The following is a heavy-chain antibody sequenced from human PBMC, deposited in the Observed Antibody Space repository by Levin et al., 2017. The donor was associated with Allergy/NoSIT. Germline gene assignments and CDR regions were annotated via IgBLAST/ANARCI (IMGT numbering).Heavy chain of an antibody. J-gene: IGHJ4*02. D-gene: IGHD3-10*01. CDR2: ISDSGGS. CDR3: AKYSYGSFDS. V-gene: IGHV4-34*01. CDR1: DGSFGGYS. Sequence: SETLSLTCAAYDGSFGGYSWSWIRQPPGKGLEWIGEISDSGGSNSKPSLKRRVTISLDTSKNLFSLKLSSVTAADTAVYYCAKYSYGSFDSWGQGTLVIVSS.